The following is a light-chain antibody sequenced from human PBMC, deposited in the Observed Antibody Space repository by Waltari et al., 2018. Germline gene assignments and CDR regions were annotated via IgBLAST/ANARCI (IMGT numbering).Light chain of an antibody. CDR2: GAS. CDR1: QSVSSN. CDR3: QQYNHWPWT. V-gene: IGKV3-15*01. Sequence: VMTQSPVTLSVSRGERVTLSCRASQSVSSNLVWYQQNPGQAPRLLIYGASTRATAIPARFSGSESGTEFTLTISSLQSEDFGVYYCQQYNHWPWTFGQGTKVE. J-gene: IGKJ1*01.